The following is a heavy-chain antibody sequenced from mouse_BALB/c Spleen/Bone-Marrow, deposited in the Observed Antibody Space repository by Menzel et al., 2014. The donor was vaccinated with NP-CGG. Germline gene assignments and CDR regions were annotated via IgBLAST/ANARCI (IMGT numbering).Heavy chain of an antibody. J-gene: IGHJ4*01. V-gene: IGHV1-66*01. CDR2: IFPGSGNT. Sequence: QVQLKDSGPELVKPGASVKMSCKASGYRFTSYYIHWVKQRPGQGLEWIGWIFPGSGNTKYNEKFKGKATLTADASSSKAAMKPSSLPSEDAARVVCARGADDVGDYYAMDYWSQGTSVTVSS. CDR1: GYRFTSYY. CDR3: ARGADDVGDYYAMDY.